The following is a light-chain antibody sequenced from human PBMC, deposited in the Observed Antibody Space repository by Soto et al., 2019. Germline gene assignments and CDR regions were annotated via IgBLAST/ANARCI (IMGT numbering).Light chain of an antibody. V-gene: IGKV3-20*01. J-gene: IGKJ5*01. CDR1: QSVSSSY. Sequence: EIVLTQSPGTLSLSPGERATLSCRASQSVSSSYLAWYQQKPGQAPRLLIYGASSRATGIPDRFSGSGSGTNFTLTISRLEPEDFAVYYCQYHGSSPITFGQGTRLEIK. CDR3: QYHGSSPIT. CDR2: GAS.